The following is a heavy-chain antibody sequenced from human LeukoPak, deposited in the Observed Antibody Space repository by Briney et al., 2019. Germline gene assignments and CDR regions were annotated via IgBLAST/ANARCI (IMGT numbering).Heavy chain of an antibody. J-gene: IGHJ4*02. CDR3: ANGGNLDY. Sequence: GDSLRLSCAASEFTFSAFWMTWVRQAPAKGLEWVANINQDGSQTSYVDSVRGRFTISRDNAKNSLWLQMNSLRAEDTAVYYCANGGNLDYWGQGTLVTVSS. CDR1: EFTFSAFW. V-gene: IGHV3-7*01. CDR2: INQDGSQT.